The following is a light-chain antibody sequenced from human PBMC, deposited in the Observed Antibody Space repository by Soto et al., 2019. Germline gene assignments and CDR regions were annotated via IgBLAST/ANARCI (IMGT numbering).Light chain of an antibody. Sequence: AIQMTQSPSSLSASVGDRVTITCRASQGIRSDLGWYQQKPGKAPKHLIYAASTLQTGVPSRFSGSGSGTDFTLTIGSLQPEDFATYYCLQDYDYPLTFGGGTKVEVK. CDR1: QGIRSD. CDR2: AAS. V-gene: IGKV1-6*01. J-gene: IGKJ4*01. CDR3: LQDYDYPLT.